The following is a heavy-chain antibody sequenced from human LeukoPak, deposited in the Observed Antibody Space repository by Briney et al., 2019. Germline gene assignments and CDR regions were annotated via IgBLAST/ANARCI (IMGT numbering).Heavy chain of an antibody. CDR3: AGGTTGIAVPGEDHYSYYYMDV. D-gene: IGHD6-19*01. V-gene: IGHV4-61*02. CDR1: GGSMSSGRHY. CDR2: IYTSGST. Sequence: KTSQTLSLTCTVSGGSMSSGRHYWSWIRQPAGKGLEWIGRIYTSGSTNYNPSLKSRLTISVDTSKNQFSLRLNSVTAADTAVYYCAGGTTGIAVPGEDHYSYYYMDVWGRGTTVTISS. J-gene: IGHJ6*03.